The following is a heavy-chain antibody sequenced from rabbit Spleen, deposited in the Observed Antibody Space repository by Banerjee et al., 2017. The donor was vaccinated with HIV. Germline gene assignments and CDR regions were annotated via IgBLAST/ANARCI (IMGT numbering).Heavy chain of an antibody. Sequence: QSLEESGGDLVTPRGSLTLTCAASGFSFSAGAYMCWVRQAPGKGLEWIACIYTGSGSTYYASWAKGRFTISKTSSTTVTLQMTSLTAADTATYFCARRSIGSNYYSYNLWGPGTLVTVS. CDR3: ARRSIGSNYYSYNL. D-gene: IGHD8-1*01. V-gene: IGHV1S40*01. CDR1: GFSFSAGAY. CDR2: IYTGSGST. J-gene: IGHJ4*01.